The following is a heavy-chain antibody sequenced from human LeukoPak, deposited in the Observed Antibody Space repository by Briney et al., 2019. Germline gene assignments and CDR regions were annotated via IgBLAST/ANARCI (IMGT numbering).Heavy chain of an antibody. D-gene: IGHD6-13*01. CDR1: GFTFSSYT. Sequence: PGRSLRLSCAASGFTFSSYTMQWVRQAPGKGLEWVAVVSSDGGDEYYADSVKGRFTISRDNSKSTLYLQLNSLRTDDTAVYYCARDWGYSSRWYSPHLDYWGQGTLVTVSS. CDR3: ARDWGYSSRWYSPHLDY. J-gene: IGHJ4*02. V-gene: IGHV3-30-3*01. CDR2: VSSDGGDE.